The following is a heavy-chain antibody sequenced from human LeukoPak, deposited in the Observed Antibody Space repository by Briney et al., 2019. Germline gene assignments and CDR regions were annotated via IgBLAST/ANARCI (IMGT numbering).Heavy chain of an antibody. V-gene: IGHV3-21*01. CDR2: ISISSSYI. CDR1: GFTFSSYS. D-gene: IGHD1-26*01. CDR3: ARARAYSGSYFDAFDI. J-gene: IGHJ3*02. Sequence: GGSLRLSCAASGFTFSSYSMNWVRQAPGKGLEWVSSISISSSYIYYADSVKGRFSISRDNAENSLYLQMDSLRVEGTAIYYCARARAYSGSYFDAFDIWGQGTTVTVSS.